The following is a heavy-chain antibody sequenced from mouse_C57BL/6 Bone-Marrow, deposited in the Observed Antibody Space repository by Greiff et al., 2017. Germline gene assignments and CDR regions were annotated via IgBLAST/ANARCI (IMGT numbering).Heavy chain of an antibody. Sequence: DVMLVESGGGLVKPGGSLKLSCAASGFTFSDYGMHWVRQAPEKGLEWVAYISSGSSTIYYADTVKGRFTISRDNAKNTLFLQMTSLRSEDTAMYYCARPYYYGSLPYAMDYWGQGTSVTVSS. D-gene: IGHD1-1*01. CDR1: GFTFSDYG. CDR3: ARPYYYGSLPYAMDY. CDR2: ISSGSSTI. V-gene: IGHV5-17*01. J-gene: IGHJ4*01.